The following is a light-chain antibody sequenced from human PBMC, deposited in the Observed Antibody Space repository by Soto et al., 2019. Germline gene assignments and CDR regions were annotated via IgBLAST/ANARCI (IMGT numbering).Light chain of an antibody. CDR2: DVR. CDR3: TSYTSSSTI. J-gene: IGLJ1*01. Sequence: QSVVTQLASVSGSPGQSITVSCPGNSSDVGGYTYVSWYQQHPGKAPRLMIYDVRNRPSAVSNRFSGSKSGNTAPLTISGLQAEDEADYYCTSYTSSSTIFRTGPKVPVL. V-gene: IGLV2-14*01. CDR1: SSDVGGYTY.